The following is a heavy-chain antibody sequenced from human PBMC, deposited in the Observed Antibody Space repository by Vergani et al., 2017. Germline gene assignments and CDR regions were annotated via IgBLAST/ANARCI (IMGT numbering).Heavy chain of an antibody. Sequence: QVQLVQSGAEMKKPGSSVRVSCKTSGDIFNNYAFSWVRQAPGQGLEWMGGIRPSHGTTNYAQKFQDRVTISADKSTTTVYIEVRSLRSEDTALYFCARYFPRDQQLNWFDPWGQGTLVTVSS. J-gene: IGHJ5*02. D-gene: IGHD1-1*01. CDR1: GDIFNNYA. CDR3: ARYFPRDQQLNWFDP. CDR2: IRPSHGTT. V-gene: IGHV1-69*14.